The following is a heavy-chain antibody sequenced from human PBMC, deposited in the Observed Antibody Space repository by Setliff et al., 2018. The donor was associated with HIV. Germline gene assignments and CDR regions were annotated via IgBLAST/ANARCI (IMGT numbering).Heavy chain of an antibody. CDR3: ARGPRGSPAH. Sequence: SETLSLTCSVSSGSISTYYWNWIRQPPGKGLEWIGYIYYTGSTTYNASLKGRVTISIASSKKQFSLELRSATTADTAVYYCARGPRGSPAHWGQGTLVTVSS. D-gene: IGHD3-16*01. V-gene: IGHV4-59*01. CDR1: SGSISTYY. J-gene: IGHJ4*02. CDR2: IYYTGST.